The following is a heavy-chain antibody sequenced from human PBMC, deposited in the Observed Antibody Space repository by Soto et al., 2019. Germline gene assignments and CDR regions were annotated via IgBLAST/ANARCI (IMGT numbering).Heavy chain of an antibody. CDR2: ISAYNGNT. D-gene: IGHD6-6*01. Sequence: PSVKVSFKASGYTFTSYGISWVRQAPGQGLEWMGWISAYNGNTNYAQKLQGRVTMTTDTSASTAYMELRSLRSDDTAVYYCARDLPPVLASSSFLYYYHGLDVWGQGTTVTVSS. V-gene: IGHV1-18*01. CDR3: ARDLPPVLASSSFLYYYHGLDV. J-gene: IGHJ6*02. CDR1: GYTFTSYG.